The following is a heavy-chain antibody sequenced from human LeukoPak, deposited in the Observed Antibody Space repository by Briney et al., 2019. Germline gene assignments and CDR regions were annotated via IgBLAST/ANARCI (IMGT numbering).Heavy chain of an antibody. V-gene: IGHV3-21*01. CDR3: ARDREDTAMAN. J-gene: IGHJ4*02. CDR2: ISSSSSYI. Sequence: KTGGSLRLSCAASGFTFSSYSMNWVRQAPGKGLEWVSSISSSSSYIYYADSVKGRFTISRDNAKNSLYLQMNSLRAEDTAVYYCARDREDTAMANWGQGTLVTVSS. D-gene: IGHD5-18*01. CDR1: GFTFSSYS.